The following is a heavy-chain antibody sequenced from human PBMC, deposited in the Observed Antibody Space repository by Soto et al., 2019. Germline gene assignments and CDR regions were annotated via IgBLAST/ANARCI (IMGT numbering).Heavy chain of an antibody. J-gene: IGHJ4*02. CDR3: AKDLYPHCSGGSCYPYFDY. Sequence: QVQLVESGGGVVQPGRSLRLSCAASGFTFSSYGMHWVRQAPGKGLEWVAVISYDGSNKYYADSVKGRFTISGDNSKNTLYLQMNSLRAEDTAVYYCAKDLYPHCSGGSCYPYFDYWGQGTLVTVSS. V-gene: IGHV3-30*18. CDR2: ISYDGSNK. CDR1: GFTFSSYG. D-gene: IGHD2-15*01.